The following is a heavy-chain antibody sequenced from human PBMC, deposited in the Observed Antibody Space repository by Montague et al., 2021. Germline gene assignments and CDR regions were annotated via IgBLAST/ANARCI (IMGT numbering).Heavy chain of an antibody. Sequence: SLRLSCAASGFSFSSYWMHWVRQAPGKGLVWVSRINSDGNNKDYADSVRGRFTVSRDNAKNTLYLQMNNLRAEDTAVYYCASHADNENSPLDYWGQGTLVTVSS. D-gene: IGHD4-23*01. CDR3: ASHADNENSPLDY. V-gene: IGHV3-74*01. CDR1: GFSFSSYW. J-gene: IGHJ4*02. CDR2: INSDGNNK.